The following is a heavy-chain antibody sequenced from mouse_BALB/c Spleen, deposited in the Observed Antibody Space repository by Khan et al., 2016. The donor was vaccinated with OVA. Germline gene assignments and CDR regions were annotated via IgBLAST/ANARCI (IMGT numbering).Heavy chain of an antibody. CDR1: GYTFTDYA. CDR2: ISTNYGDA. V-gene: IGHV1S137*01. Sequence: QVQLQQSGAELVRPGVSVKISCKASGYTFTDYAMHWVKQRHAKSLEWIGVISTNYGDADYNQKFQGKASMTVDRSSSPVYMQLARLTSEDSAFYYGVRGGKLAYGGQGTRVTVSA. CDR3: VRGGKLAY. J-gene: IGHJ3*01.